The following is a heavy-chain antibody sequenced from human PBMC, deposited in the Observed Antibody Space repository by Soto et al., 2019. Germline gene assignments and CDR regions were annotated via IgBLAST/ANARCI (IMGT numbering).Heavy chain of an antibody. V-gene: IGHV3-23*01. Sequence: EERLSESGGGLIQPGGSLRLSCAASGFSFSHYALSWVRQAPGKGLEWVSESSSDGGSTSYPDSVRGRFTISRDRSKETLYLQMNTVRLEDTAVYFCASERTLSSILPRYFDLWGRGTLVTVSS. J-gene: IGHJ2*01. D-gene: IGHD2-15*01. CDR2: SSSDGGST. CDR1: GFSFSHYA. CDR3: ASERTLSSILPRYFDL.